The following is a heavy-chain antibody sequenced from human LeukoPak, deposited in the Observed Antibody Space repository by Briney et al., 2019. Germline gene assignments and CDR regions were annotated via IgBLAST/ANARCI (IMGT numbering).Heavy chain of an antibody. D-gene: IGHD6-13*01. V-gene: IGHV4-34*01. CDR2: INHSGST. J-gene: IGHJ5*02. CDR1: GGSFSGYY. Sequence: SETLSLTCAVYGGSFSGYYWSWVRQPPGKGLEWIGEINHSGSTNYNPSLKSRVTISVDTSKNQFSLKLSSVTAADTAVYYCARGRARGYSTVGWFDPWGQGTLVTVSS. CDR3: ARGRARGYSTVGWFDP.